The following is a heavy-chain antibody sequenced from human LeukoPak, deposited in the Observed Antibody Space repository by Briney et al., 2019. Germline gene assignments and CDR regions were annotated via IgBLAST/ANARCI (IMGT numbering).Heavy chain of an antibody. CDR3: ARDVLTTFGYFSAADDF. Sequence: ASVKVSCKASGYTFTDYYMHWVRQAPGQGLEWMGWISPSSGGTNYAQKFQGRVTMTRDTSTGTAYMELSRLRSDDTAMHYCARDVLTTFGYFSAADDFWGQGTLVTVSS. J-gene: IGHJ4*02. V-gene: IGHV1-2*02. CDR1: GYTFTDYY. D-gene: IGHD3-10*02. CDR2: ISPSSGGT.